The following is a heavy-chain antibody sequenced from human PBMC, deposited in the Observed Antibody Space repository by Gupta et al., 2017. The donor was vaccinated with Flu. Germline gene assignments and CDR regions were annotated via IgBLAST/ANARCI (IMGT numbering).Heavy chain of an antibody. V-gene: IGHV3-30*18. Sequence: GMHWVRQAPGKGLEWVSLLSYDGQKTYYVDSGKGRFTISRDDYKNTLYLQMNNLRPEDTAVYYCAKDTQNLDSWGQGTLVTVSS. CDR3: AKDTQNLDS. CDR2: LSYDGQKT. CDR1: G. J-gene: IGHJ5*01.